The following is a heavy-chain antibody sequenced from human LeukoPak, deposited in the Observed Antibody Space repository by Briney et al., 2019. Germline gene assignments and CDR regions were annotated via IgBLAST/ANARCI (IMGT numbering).Heavy chain of an antibody. J-gene: IGHJ3*02. V-gene: IGHV3-7*01. CDR1: GFTFSDYY. CDR2: IKQDGSEK. Sequence: SGGSLRLSCAASGFTFSDYYMSWIRQAPGKGLEWVANIKQDGSEKYYVDSVKGRFTISRDNAKNSLYLQMNSLRAEDTAVYYCARARTRYSGSYGGAFDIWGQGTMVTVSS. D-gene: IGHD1-26*01. CDR3: ARARTRYSGSYGGAFDI.